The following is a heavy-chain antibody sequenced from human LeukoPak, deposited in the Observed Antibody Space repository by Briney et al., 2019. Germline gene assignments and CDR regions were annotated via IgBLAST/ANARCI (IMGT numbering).Heavy chain of an antibody. CDR1: GGTFSSYA. CDR3: AAVWFGEVKAYWFDP. Sequence: SVKVSCKASGGTFSSYAISWVRQAPGQGLEWMGGIIPIFGTANYAQKFQGRVTITADESTSTAYMELSSLRSEDTAAYYCAAVWFGEVKAYWFDPWGQGTLVTVSS. D-gene: IGHD3-10*01. J-gene: IGHJ5*02. CDR2: IIPIFGTA. V-gene: IGHV1-69*01.